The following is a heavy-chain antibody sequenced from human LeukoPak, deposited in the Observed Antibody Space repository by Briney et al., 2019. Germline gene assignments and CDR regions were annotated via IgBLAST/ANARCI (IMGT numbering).Heavy chain of an antibody. J-gene: IGHJ4*02. Sequence: HPGGSLRLSCAASGFTFSSYAMHWVRQAPGKGLEWVAVISYDGSNKYYADSVKGRFTISRDNSKNTLYLQMNSLRAEDTAVYYSGYALDYWGQGTLVAVSS. CDR3: GYALDY. CDR1: GFTFSSYA. D-gene: IGHD3-16*01. V-gene: IGHV3-30-3*01. CDR2: ISYDGSNK.